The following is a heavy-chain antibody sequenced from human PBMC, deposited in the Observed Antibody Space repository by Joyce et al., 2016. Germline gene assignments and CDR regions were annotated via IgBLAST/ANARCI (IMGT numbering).Heavy chain of an antibody. Sequence: QLQLQESGPGLVKPSETLSLTCTVSGGSISSSGYYWGWIRQPPGKGLEWIGSIYYSGSTYYNPFLKSRVTISVDTSKNQFSLKLSSVTAADTAVYYCARQGELRYYFDYWGQGTLVTVSS. D-gene: IGHD4-17*01. V-gene: IGHV4-39*01. J-gene: IGHJ4*02. CDR1: GGSISSSGYY. CDR3: ARQGELRYYFDY. CDR2: IYYSGST.